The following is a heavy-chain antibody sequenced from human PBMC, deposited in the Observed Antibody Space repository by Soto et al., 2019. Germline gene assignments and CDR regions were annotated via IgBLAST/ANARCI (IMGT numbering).Heavy chain of an antibody. CDR3: AKSLRSNWFDP. J-gene: IGHJ5*02. Sequence: GGSLRLSCAASGFTFSSYGMHWVRQAPGKGLEWVAVISYDGSNIYYADSVKGRFTISRDNSKNTLYLQMNSLRAEDTAVYYCAKSLRSNWFDPWGQGTLVTVSS. CDR2: ISYDGSNI. D-gene: IGHD4-17*01. CDR1: GFTFSSYG. V-gene: IGHV3-30*18.